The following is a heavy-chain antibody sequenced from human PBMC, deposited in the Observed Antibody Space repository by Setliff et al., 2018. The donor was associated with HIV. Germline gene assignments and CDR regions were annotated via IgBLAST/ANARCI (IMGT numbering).Heavy chain of an antibody. V-gene: IGHV3-23*01. CDR1: GVTFSSDA. CDR3: AKLVRGWDY. D-gene: IGHD1-26*01. J-gene: IGHJ4*02. Sequence: SGGSRLSCVASGVTFSSDAMSWVRQAPGKGLEWVSSISGSDSSTHYAGSAEGRFTISRDNSKKTLYLQMNSLRAEDTAVYHCAKLVRGWDYWGQGILVTVSS. CDR2: ISGSDSST.